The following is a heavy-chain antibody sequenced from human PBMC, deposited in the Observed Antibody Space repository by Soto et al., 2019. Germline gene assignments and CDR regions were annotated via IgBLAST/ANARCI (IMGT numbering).Heavy chain of an antibody. V-gene: IGHV3-48*02. CDR1: GFTFSSYS. CDR3: ATEWDQYYYDSSGYRSV. CDR2: ISSSSSTI. J-gene: IGHJ6*02. Sequence: GGSLRLSCAASGFTFSSYSMNWVRQAPGKGLEWVSYISSSSSTIYYADSVKGRFTISRDNAKNSLYLQMNSLRDEDTAVYYCATEWDQYYYDSSGYRSVWGQGTTVTVSS. D-gene: IGHD3-22*01.